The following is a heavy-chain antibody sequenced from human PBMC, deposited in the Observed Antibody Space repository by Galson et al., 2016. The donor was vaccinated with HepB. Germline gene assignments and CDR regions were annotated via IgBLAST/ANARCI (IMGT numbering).Heavy chain of an antibody. V-gene: IGHV3-11*06. J-gene: IGHJ4*02. CDR1: GFTFSDYY. D-gene: IGHD4-17*01. CDR2: ISSSSAYT. Sequence: SLRLSCAASGFTFSDYYMSWVRQAPGKGLECVSDISSSSAYTDYADSVKGRFTISRDNAINSLYLQMNALRAEDTAVYYCARGFSRYGDYRPFDHWGQGTLVTVSS. CDR3: ARGFSRYGDYRPFDH.